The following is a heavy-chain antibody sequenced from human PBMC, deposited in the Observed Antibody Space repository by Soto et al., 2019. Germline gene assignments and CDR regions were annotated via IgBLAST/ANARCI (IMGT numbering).Heavy chain of an antibody. Sequence: GGSLRLSCAASGFTFSDYYMSWIRQAPGKGLEWVSYISSSSSYTNYADSVKGRFTISRDNAKNSLYLQMNSLRAEDTAVYYCAREPIAAAAKYYYYGMDVWGQGTTVTVSS. CDR2: ISSSSSYT. CDR3: AREPIAAAAKYYYYGMDV. CDR1: GFTFSDYY. J-gene: IGHJ6*02. D-gene: IGHD6-13*01. V-gene: IGHV3-11*06.